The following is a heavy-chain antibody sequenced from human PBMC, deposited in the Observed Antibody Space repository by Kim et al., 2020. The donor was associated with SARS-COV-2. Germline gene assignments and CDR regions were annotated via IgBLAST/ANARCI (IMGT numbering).Heavy chain of an antibody. CDR2: INHSGST. CDR1: GGSFSGYY. D-gene: IGHD2-2*01. V-gene: IGHV4-34*01. CDR3: ASSEYVGY. J-gene: IGHJ4*02. Sequence: SETLSLTCAVYGGSFSGYYWSWIRQPPGKGLEWIGEINHSGSTNYNPSLKSRVTISVDTSKNQFSLKLSSVTAADTAVYYCASSEYVGYWGQGTLVTVPS.